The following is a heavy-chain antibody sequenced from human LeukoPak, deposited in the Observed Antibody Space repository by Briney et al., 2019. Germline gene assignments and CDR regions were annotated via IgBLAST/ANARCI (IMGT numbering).Heavy chain of an antibody. CDR1: GGSISSNY. CDR3: ARRGNWGFFDC. J-gene: IGHJ4*02. Sequence: SETLSLTCTVSGGSISSNYWSWIRQPPGQGLEWIGYINYSGSTNYNPSLKSRVTISVDTSKNLFSLKLTSVTAADTAVYYCARRGNWGFFDCWGQGTLVTVSS. V-gene: IGHV4-59*01. D-gene: IGHD7-27*01. CDR2: INYSGST.